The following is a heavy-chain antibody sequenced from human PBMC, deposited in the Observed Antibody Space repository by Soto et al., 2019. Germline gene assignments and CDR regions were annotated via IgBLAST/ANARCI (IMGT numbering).Heavy chain of an antibody. D-gene: IGHD6-19*01. Sequence: PGGSLRLSCAASGFTFSGYAMSWVRQAPGKGLEWVSGISGGGYSTYYADSVKGRFTISRDNSENTLYLQMNSLRAEDTAVYYCAKQAGYSSDPFDYWGQGTLVTVSS. CDR2: ISGGGYST. J-gene: IGHJ4*02. V-gene: IGHV3-23*01. CDR3: AKQAGYSSDPFDY. CDR1: GFTFSGYA.